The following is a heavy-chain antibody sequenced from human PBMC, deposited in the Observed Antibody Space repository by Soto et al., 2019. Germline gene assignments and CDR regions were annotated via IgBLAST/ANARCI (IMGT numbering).Heavy chain of an antibody. Sequence: QVQLVQSGAEVKKPGSSVKVSCKASGGTFSSYAISWVRQAPGQGLEWMGGIIPIFGTANYAQKFQGRVTITADESTSTAYMALSSLRSEDTAVYYCASPPREYYYYGMDVWGQGTTVTVSS. CDR2: IIPIFGTA. CDR3: ASPPREYYYYGMDV. V-gene: IGHV1-69*12. CDR1: GGTFSSYA. J-gene: IGHJ6*02.